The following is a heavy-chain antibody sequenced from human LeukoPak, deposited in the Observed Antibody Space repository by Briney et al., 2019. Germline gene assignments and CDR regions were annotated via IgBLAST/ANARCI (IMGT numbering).Heavy chain of an antibody. J-gene: IGHJ6*03. Sequence: SETLSLTCAVYSGSFSGYYWSWIRQPPGKGLEWIGEINHSGSTNYNPSLKSRVTISVDTSKNQFSLKLSSVTAADTAVYYCARISYGYDYYYYYMDVWGKGTTVTVSS. V-gene: IGHV4-34*01. CDR2: INHSGST. CDR1: SGSFSGYY. D-gene: IGHD5-18*01. CDR3: ARISYGYDYYYYYMDV.